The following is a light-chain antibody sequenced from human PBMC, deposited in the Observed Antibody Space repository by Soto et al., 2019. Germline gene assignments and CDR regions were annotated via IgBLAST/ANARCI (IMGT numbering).Light chain of an antibody. J-gene: IGLJ3*02. CDR3: QSYDSGLSGSV. Sequence: QSVLTQPPSVSGAPGQRVTISCTGSDSNIGENFDIHWYQQLPGTAPKLLIYGNNNRPSGVHDRFSASRSGTSASLAITGLQAEDEADYYCQSYDSGLSGSVFGGGTQLTLL. CDR2: GNN. CDR1: DSNIGENFD. V-gene: IGLV1-40*01.